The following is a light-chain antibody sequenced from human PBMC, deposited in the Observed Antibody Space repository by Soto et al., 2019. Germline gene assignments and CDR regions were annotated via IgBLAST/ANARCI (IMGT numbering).Light chain of an antibody. Sequence: VLTPSPGTLSLSPGARATLSYRASQSVTTQLAWYQQKPGQAPRLIIHGASSRATGVPDRITGSGSGTDFTLSISRLEPEDFAVYYCQQYGGSTRTFGQGTKVDIK. CDR1: QSVTTQ. CDR2: GAS. V-gene: IGKV3-20*01. J-gene: IGKJ1*01. CDR3: QQYGGSTRT.